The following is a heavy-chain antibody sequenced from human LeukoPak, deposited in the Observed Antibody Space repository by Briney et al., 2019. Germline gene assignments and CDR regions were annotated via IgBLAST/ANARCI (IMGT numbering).Heavy chain of an antibody. CDR3: ARDLGYYDSSGYYAY. J-gene: IGHJ4*02. Sequence: GGSLRLSCAASGFTFSSYEMNWARQAPGKGLEWVSYISSSGSTIYYADSVKGRFTISRDNAKNSLYLQMNSLRAEDTAVYYCARDLGYYDSSGYYAYWGQGTLVTVSS. D-gene: IGHD3-22*01. V-gene: IGHV3-48*03. CDR2: ISSSGSTI. CDR1: GFTFSSYE.